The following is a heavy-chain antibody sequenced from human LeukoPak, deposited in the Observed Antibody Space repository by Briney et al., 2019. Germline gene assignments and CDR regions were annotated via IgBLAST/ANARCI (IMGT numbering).Heavy chain of an antibody. CDR2: INPNSGGT. CDR3: ARDRVTMIVVAKEASLDAFDI. CDR1: GYTFTGYY. D-gene: IGHD3-22*01. Sequence: GASVKVSCKASGYTFTGYYMHWVRQAPGQGLEWMGWINPNSGGTNYAQKFQGRVTMTRDTSISTAYMELSRLRSDDTAVYYCARDRVTMIVVAKEASLDAFDIWGQGTMVTVSS. J-gene: IGHJ3*02. V-gene: IGHV1-2*02.